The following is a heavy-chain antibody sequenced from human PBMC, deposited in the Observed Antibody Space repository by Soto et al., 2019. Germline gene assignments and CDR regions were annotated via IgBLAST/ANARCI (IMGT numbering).Heavy chain of an antibody. CDR1: GGTFSSYT. Sequence: SVKVCCKASGGTFSSYTISWVRQAPGQGLEWMGGIIPILGIANYAQKFQGRVTITADKSTSTAYMELSSLRSEDTAVYYCASRQQLIDDAFDIWGQGTMVTVSS. CDR2: IIPILGIA. D-gene: IGHD6-13*01. V-gene: IGHV1-69*10. CDR3: ASRQQLIDDAFDI. J-gene: IGHJ3*02.